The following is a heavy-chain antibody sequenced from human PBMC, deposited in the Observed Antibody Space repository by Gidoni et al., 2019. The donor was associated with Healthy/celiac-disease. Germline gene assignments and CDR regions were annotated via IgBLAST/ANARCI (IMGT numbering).Heavy chain of an antibody. CDR2: ISYYGNNK. Sequence: QVQLVESGGGVVQPGRSLRLSCEASGFTFSSYAMHWVRPAAGKGLELVDVISYYGNNKYYADSVNGRFTISGDNSKNTLYLQMNSLLAEDTAVYYCARLHDAFDIWGQGTMVTVSS. V-gene: IGHV3-30*01. CDR1: GFTFSSYA. J-gene: IGHJ3*02. CDR3: ARLHDAFDI.